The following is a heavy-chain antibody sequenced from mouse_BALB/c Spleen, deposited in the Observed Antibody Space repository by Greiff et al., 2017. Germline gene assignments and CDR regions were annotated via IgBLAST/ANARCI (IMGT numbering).Heavy chain of an antibody. V-gene: IGHV3-5*02. CDR2: IYYSGTI. CDR3: AREMRDDYDGYAMDY. D-gene: IGHD2-4*01. CDR1: GISITTGNYR. Sequence: EVQLQESGPGLVKPSQTVSLTCTVTGISITTGNYRWSWIRQFPGNKLEWIGYIYYSGTITYNPSLTSRTTITRDTSKNQFFLEMNSLTAEDTATYYCAREMRDDYDGYAMDYWGQGTSVTVSS. J-gene: IGHJ4*01.